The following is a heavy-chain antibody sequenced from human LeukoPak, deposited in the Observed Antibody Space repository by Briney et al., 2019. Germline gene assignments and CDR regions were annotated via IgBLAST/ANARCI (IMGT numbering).Heavy chain of an antibody. V-gene: IGHV4-34*01. D-gene: IGHD6-13*01. Sequence: SETLSLTCAVYGGSFSGYYWGWIRQPPGKGLEWIGSIYYSGSTYYNPSLKSRVTISVDTSKNQFSLKLSSVTAADTAVYYCARRNTYSSTNWFDPWGQGTLVTVSS. CDR3: ARRNTYSSTNWFDP. CDR2: IYYSGST. CDR1: GGSFSGYY. J-gene: IGHJ5*02.